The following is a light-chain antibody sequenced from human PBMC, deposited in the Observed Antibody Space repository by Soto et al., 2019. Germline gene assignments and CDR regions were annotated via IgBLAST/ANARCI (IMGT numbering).Light chain of an antibody. CDR3: QQYNNWPPWT. V-gene: IGKV3-15*01. CDR2: GAS. J-gene: IGKJ1*01. Sequence: EIVMTQSPAPLSVSPAERATLSGRASPSASSNLAWYQQKPGQAPRLLIYGASTRSTGIPVRFSGSGSGSEFTLTISSLPSEDFAVYYFQQYNNWPPWTFGQGTKVEIK. CDR1: PSASSN.